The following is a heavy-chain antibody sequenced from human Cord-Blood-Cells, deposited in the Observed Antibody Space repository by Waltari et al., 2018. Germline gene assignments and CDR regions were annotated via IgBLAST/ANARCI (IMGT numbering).Heavy chain of an antibody. CDR3: ARETQDSGYDY. V-gene: IGHV3-53*01. D-gene: IGHD5-12*01. CDR2: IYSGGST. Sequence: EVQLVESGGGLIQPGGSLRLSCAASGFTVSSNYMSWVRQAPGKGLEWVSVIYSGGSTDYANSVKCRFTISRDNSKNTLYLQMNSRRAEDTAVYYCARETQDSGYDYWGQGTLVTVSS. CDR1: GFTVSSNY. J-gene: IGHJ4*02.